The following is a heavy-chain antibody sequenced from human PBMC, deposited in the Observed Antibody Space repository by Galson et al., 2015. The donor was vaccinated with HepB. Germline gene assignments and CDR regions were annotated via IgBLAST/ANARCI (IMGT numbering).Heavy chain of an antibody. D-gene: IGHD3-3*01. CDR1: GFTLTSYW. CDR2: IKQDGSEK. V-gene: IGHV3-7*01. CDR3: ARRRGRIFGVFADYGMDV. Sequence: SLRLSCAASGFTLTSYWMNWVRQAPGKGLEWVANIKQDGSEKYYVDSVKGRLTISRNNAKHSVYLQMNSLRAEDTAVYFCARRRGRIFGVFADYGMDVWGPGATVSVSS. J-gene: IGHJ6*02.